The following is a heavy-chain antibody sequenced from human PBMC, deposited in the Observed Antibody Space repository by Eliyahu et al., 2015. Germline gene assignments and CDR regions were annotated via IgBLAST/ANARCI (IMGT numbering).Heavy chain of an antibody. V-gene: IGHV6-1*01. J-gene: IGHJ4*02. CDR1: GXSVSSNSAA. CDR3: ARQWGGATGH. Sequence: QVQLQQSGPGLXKPSQTLSLXCXXSGXSVSSNSAAWTWXRQSPXXGLEGLGRTYXRSKWYNDYAVSVKSRITINADTSKNQFSLQLNSVTPEDTAVYYCARQWGGATGHWGQGTLVTVSS. CDR2: TYXRSKWYN. D-gene: IGHD1-26*01.